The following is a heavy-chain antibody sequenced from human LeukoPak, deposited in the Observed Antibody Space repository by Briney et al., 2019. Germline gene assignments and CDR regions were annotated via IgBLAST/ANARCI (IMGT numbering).Heavy chain of an antibody. CDR1: GYSFTSYW. Sequence: GESLKISCKGSGYSFTSYWIGWVRQMPGKGLEWMGIIYPGDSDTRYSQSFQGQVTISADKSISTAYLQWSSLKASDTAIYYCARLTQKVNGNFDYWGQGTLVTVSS. D-gene: IGHD3-22*01. CDR3: ARLTQKVNGNFDY. CDR2: IYPGDSDT. V-gene: IGHV5-51*03. J-gene: IGHJ4*02.